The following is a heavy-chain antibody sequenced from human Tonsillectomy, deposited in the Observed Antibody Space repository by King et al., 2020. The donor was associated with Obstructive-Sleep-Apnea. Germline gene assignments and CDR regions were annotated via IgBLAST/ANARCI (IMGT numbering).Heavy chain of an antibody. CDR1: GFTFSDYY. CDR2: ISYSSSYT. D-gene: IGHD6-19*01. Sequence: VQLVESGGDLVKPGGSLRLSCAASGFTFSDYYMSWIRQAPGKGLEWVSYISYSSSYTNYADSVKGRFTISRDNAKNSLYLQMNSLRAEDTAVYYCAREYSSGWYLDYWGQGTLVTVSS. J-gene: IGHJ4*02. V-gene: IGHV3-11*06. CDR3: AREYSSGWYLDY.